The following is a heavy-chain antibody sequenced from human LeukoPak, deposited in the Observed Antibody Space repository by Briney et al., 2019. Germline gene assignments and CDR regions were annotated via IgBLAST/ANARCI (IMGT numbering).Heavy chain of an antibody. CDR1: GVSLSLVGYY. V-gene: IGHV4-31*03. D-gene: IGHD3-22*01. J-gene: IGHJ5*02. CDR2: IYYRGSP. CDR3: ARALMSSCYNDSSGYYTGWFDP. Sequence: SQTLSLTCTLSGVSLSLVGYYCSWTRPHPGKGLEWVGYIYYRGSPYYNPSLKNRVTISLDTSKNKFSLMLSSGTPADTAVYLCARALMSSCYNDSSGYYTGWFDPWGQGTLVTVSS.